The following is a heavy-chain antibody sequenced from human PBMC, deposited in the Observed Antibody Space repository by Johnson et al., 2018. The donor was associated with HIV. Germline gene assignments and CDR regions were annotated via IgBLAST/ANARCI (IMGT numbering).Heavy chain of an antibody. V-gene: IGHV3-49*04. Sequence: VQLVESGGGLVQPGRSLRLSCTASGFTFGDYAMSWVRQAPGKGLEWVGFIRSKAYGGTTEYAASVKGRFTISRDNAKNSLYLQMNSLRAEDTAVYYCATDIAVGGAFDIWGQGTMVTVSS. CDR2: IRSKAYGGTT. CDR1: GFTFGDYA. J-gene: IGHJ3*02. CDR3: ATDIAVGGAFDI. D-gene: IGHD6-19*01.